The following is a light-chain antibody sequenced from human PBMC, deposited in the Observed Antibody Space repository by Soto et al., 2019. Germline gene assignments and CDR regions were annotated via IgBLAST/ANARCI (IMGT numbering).Light chain of an antibody. CDR1: QTVGGRF. V-gene: IGKV3-20*01. Sequence: EIVLTQSPGTLSLSPGERATLSCRASQTVGGRFLAWFQQKPGQAPRLLISASSSRAPGIPDRFSGSGSGTDCTLTISRLEPEDLAVYYCQQFVKSPITFGQGTRLEIK. J-gene: IGKJ5*01. CDR2: ASS. CDR3: QQFVKSPIT.